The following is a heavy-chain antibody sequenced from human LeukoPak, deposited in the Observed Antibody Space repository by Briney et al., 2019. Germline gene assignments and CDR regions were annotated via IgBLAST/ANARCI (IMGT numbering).Heavy chain of an antibody. CDR3: ARGYSYSFDC. J-gene: IGHJ4*02. CDR1: GYTLTSYY. CDR2: VNPNNGDT. Sequence: GASVKVSCKASGYTLTSYYIHWVRQAPGQGLEYMGHVNPNNGDTSFQQKFQGRVAMTRDTSTSTAYMELSSLRSDDTAVYYCARGYSYSFDCWGQGTLVTVSS. D-gene: IGHD5-18*01. V-gene: IGHV1-2*06.